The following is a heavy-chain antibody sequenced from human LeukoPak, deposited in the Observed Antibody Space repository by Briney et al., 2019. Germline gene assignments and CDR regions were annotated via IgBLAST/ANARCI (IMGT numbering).Heavy chain of an antibody. J-gene: IGHJ4*02. V-gene: IGHV4-39*07. CDR1: GGSISGRPYY. D-gene: IGHD3-16*01. Sequence: SETLSLTCTVSGGSISGRPYYWGWIRQPPGKGLEWIGSAYYTGNTYYNSSLKSRVTISLDTSKNQFSLKLNSVTAADRAVYYCARGAYFDSWGRGTLFTVSS. CDR3: ARGAYFDS. CDR2: AYYTGNT.